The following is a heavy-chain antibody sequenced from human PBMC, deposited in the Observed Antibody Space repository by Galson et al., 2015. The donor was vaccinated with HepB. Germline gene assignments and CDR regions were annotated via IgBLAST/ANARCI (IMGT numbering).Heavy chain of an antibody. CDR3: ASSRAHRGSSPGGSDY. Sequence: SLRLSCAASGFTFRTYWMSWVRQAPGKGLEWVANIKQDESEKDFVDSVKGRFTISRDNSKNTLYLQMNSLRADDTAVYYCASSRAHRGSSPGGSDYWGQGTLVTVSS. CDR1: GFTFRTYW. J-gene: IGHJ4*02. D-gene: IGHD6-6*01. CDR2: IKQDESEK. V-gene: IGHV3-7*01.